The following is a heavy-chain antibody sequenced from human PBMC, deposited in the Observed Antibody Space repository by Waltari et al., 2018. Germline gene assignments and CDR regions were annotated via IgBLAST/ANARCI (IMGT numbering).Heavy chain of an antibody. CDR2: IDPEDDET. Sequence: EVQLVQSGPEVGEPGTSGKISCKTSGYNFVDPYLPWVKQSPGKGPEWVGLIDPEDDETIYPDRFRGRVIMSADTSTDTAYLEIETLRSEDTAIYYCATDVSPKNVVTRPFESWGQGTLVTVSS. V-gene: IGHV1-69-2*01. CDR1: GYNFVDPY. D-gene: IGHD3-22*01. J-gene: IGHJ1*01. CDR3: ATDVSPKNVVTRPFES.